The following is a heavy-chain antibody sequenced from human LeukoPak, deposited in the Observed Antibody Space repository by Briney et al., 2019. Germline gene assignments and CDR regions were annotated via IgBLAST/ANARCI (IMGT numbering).Heavy chain of an antibody. J-gene: IGHJ4*02. CDR2: INPSGGST. V-gene: IGHV1-46*01. Sequence: ASVKVSCKASGYTFTSYYMHWVQQAPGQGLEWMGIINPSGGSTSYAQKFRGRVTMTRDTSTSTVYMELSSLRSEDTAVYYCARDGGGSYDEKYYFDYWGQGTLVTVSS. CDR1: GYTFTSYY. CDR3: ARDGGGSYDEKYYFDY. D-gene: IGHD1-26*01.